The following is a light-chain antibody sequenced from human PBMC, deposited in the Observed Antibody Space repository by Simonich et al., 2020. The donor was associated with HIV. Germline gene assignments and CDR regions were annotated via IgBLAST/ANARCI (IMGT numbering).Light chain of an antibody. CDR3: QQYYTTPPT. V-gene: IGKV4-1*01. CDR2: WAS. CDR1: RNILYSSNHKNY. J-gene: IGKJ1*01. Sequence: DIVMTQSPDSLAVSLGERATLNCKSSRNILYSSNHKNYLAWYQQKPGNPPKLLIYWASTRESGVPDRFSASGSGTDFTLTISSLQAEDVAVYYCQQYYTTPPTFGQGTKVEIK.